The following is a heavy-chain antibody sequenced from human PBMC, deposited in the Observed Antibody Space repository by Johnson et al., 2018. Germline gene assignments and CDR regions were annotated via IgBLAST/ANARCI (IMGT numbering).Heavy chain of an antibody. Sequence: QVQLVESGGGVVQPGRSLRLSCGASGFTFNNFGMHWVRQAPGKGLEWVADISYDGRNKNYADSVKGRFAISRDNSKNTLYVQMDSLRAEDTAVYYCAKDRSVRYSSRWRDAFDIWGPGTMVTVSS. CDR2: ISYDGRNK. V-gene: IGHV3-30*18. J-gene: IGHJ3*02. CDR3: AKDRSVRYSSRWRDAFDI. CDR1: GFTFNNFG. D-gene: IGHD6-13*01.